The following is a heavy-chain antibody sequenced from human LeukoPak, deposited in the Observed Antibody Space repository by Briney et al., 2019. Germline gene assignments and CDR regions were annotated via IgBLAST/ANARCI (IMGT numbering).Heavy chain of an antibody. J-gene: IGHJ4*02. V-gene: IGHV3-30*18. Sequence: GGSLRLSCSASGFTFSSYGMHWVRQAPGKGLEWVAVISYDGSNKYYADSVKGRFTISRDNSKNTLYLQMNSLRAEDTAVYYCAKDVRYFDWLLPDYWGRGTLVTVSS. CDR3: AKDVRYFDWLLPDY. CDR1: GFTFSSYG. D-gene: IGHD3-9*01. CDR2: ISYDGSNK.